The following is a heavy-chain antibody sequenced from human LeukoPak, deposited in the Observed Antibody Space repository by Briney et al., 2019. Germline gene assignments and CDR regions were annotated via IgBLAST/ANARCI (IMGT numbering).Heavy chain of an antibody. V-gene: IGHV3-66*01. D-gene: IGHD5-18*01. J-gene: IGHJ5*02. CDR3: AREGARGYSYAP. CDR2: IYSSGRT. CDR1: GFTFSSYA. Sequence: GGSLRLSCAASGFTFSSYAMNWVRQAPGKGLEWVSVIYSSGRTYYADSVKGRFTISRDDSKNTVYLQMNSLRAEDTAVYYCAREGARGYSYAPWGQGTLVTVSS.